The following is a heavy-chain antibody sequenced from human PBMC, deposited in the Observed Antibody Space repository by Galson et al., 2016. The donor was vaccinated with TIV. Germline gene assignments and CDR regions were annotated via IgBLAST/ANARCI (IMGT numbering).Heavy chain of an antibody. CDR2: ISAYNGNT. CDR1: GYTFSKYG. Sequence: SVKVSCKASGYTFSKYGISWVRQAPGQGLEWMGWISAYNGNTNYAQKVQGRVTMTTDTSTYTVYLELRRLRSDDTAVYFCARYYGSYQPRTDPYFYYDMDVWGQGTTVTVSS. J-gene: IGHJ6*02. CDR3: ARYYGSYQPRTDPYFYYDMDV. V-gene: IGHV1-18*01. D-gene: IGHD3-16*01.